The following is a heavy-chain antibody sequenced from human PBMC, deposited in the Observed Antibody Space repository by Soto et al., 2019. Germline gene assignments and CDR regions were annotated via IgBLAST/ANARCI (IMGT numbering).Heavy chain of an antibody. CDR2: IGTAGVT. V-gene: IGHV3-13*04. CDR3: ARGIADSSDYYGMDV. CDR1: GFTFSSYD. Sequence: GGSLRLSCAASGFTFSSYDMHWVRQATGKGLEWVSAIGTAGVTYYPGSVKGRFTISRENAKNSLYLQMNSLRAGDTAVYYCARGIADSSDYYGMDVWGQGTTVTVSS. D-gene: IGHD6-13*01. J-gene: IGHJ6*02.